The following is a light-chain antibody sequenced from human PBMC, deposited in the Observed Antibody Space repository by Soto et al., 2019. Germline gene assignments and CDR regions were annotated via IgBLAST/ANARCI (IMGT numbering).Light chain of an antibody. J-gene: IGKJ2*01. V-gene: IGKV3-20*01. CDR3: QQYGSSRRT. Sequence: EIVLTQSPGTLSLSPGERATLSCRASQSVSSSYLAWYQQKPGQAPRLLIYGASSRATGIPDRFSGSGSGTDVTLTISRLEPEDFAVYYCQQYGSSRRTFGQGTKLEIK. CDR1: QSVSSSY. CDR2: GAS.